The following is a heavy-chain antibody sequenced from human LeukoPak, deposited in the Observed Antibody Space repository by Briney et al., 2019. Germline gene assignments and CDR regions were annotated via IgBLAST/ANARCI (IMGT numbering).Heavy chain of an antibody. CDR3: ARRLWFGELGVFDY. CDR1: GGSISSSSYY. V-gene: IGHV4-39*01. Sequence: SETLSLTCTVSGGSISSSSYYWGWIRQPPGKGLEWIGSIYYSGSTYYNPSLKSRVTISVDTSKYQFSLKLSSVTAADTAVYYCARRLWFGELGVFDYWGQGTLVTVSS. J-gene: IGHJ4*02. D-gene: IGHD3-10*01. CDR2: IYYSGST.